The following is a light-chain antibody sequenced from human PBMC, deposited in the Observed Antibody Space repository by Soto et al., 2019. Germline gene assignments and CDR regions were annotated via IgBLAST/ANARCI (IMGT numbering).Light chain of an antibody. V-gene: IGKV1-39*01. J-gene: IGKJ2*01. CDR3: HQSYITPDT. CDR1: QNIKSY. Sequence: DIQMTQSPSSLSASVGDSVTITCRASQNIKSYLNWYQQRPGEAPTLLIYAASNLQSGVPSRFSGSGSGTDFTRTITSLQPEDFATYYCHQSYITPDTFGQGTRLEI. CDR2: AAS.